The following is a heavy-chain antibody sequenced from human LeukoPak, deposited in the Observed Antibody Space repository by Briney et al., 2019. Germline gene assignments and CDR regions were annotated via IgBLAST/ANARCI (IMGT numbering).Heavy chain of an antibody. Sequence: SETLSLTCAVYGGSFSGYYWSWIRQPPGKGLEWIGEINHSGSTNYNPSLKSRVTISVDTSKNQFSLKLSSVTAADTAAYYCARVGYGDYWYYYYGMDVWGKGTTVTVSS. D-gene: IGHD4-17*01. CDR3: ARVGYGDYWYYYYGMDV. CDR1: GGSFSGYY. J-gene: IGHJ6*04. CDR2: INHSGST. V-gene: IGHV4-34*01.